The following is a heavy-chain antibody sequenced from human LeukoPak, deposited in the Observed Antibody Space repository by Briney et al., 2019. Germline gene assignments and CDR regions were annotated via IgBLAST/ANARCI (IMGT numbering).Heavy chain of an antibody. J-gene: IGHJ5*02. Sequence: SETLSLTCTVSGGSIRTYHWTWFRQPTGKGLEWIGHVYNGGSTNYNPSLKSRVTISVDTSKNQFSLILSSVTTADTAVYFCARTSSGWYAVSWGQGTLVTVST. D-gene: IGHD6-19*01. CDR3: ARTSSGWYAVS. CDR1: GGSIRTYH. V-gene: IGHV4-59*01. CDR2: VYNGGST.